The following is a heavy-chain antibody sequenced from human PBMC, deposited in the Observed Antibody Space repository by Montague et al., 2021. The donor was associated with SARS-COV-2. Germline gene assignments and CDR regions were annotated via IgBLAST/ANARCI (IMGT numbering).Heavy chain of an antibody. CDR3: ARDSSGGYNWFDP. V-gene: IGHV4-59*01. CDR2: IYYSGST. CDR1: GGSFSGYY. J-gene: IGHJ5*02. Sequence: SETLSLTCAVYGGSFSGYYWSRIRQPPGKGLEWIGNIYYSGSTSYNPSLKSRVTILVDSSKNQFSLKLTSLTAADTAVYYCARDSSGGYNWFDPWGQGTLVTVSS. D-gene: IGHD3-22*01.